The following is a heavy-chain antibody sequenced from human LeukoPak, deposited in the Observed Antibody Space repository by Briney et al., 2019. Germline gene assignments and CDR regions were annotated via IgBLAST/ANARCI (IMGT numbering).Heavy chain of an antibody. Sequence: SETLSLTCAVYGGSFSGYYWSWIRQPPGKGLEWIGEINHSGSTNYNPSLKSRVTISVDTSKNQFSLKPSSVTDADTAVYYCAREPHYDSGFDPWGQGTLVTVSS. CDR1: GGSFSGYY. CDR2: INHSGST. D-gene: IGHD3-3*01. CDR3: AREPHYDSGFDP. J-gene: IGHJ5*02. V-gene: IGHV4-34*01.